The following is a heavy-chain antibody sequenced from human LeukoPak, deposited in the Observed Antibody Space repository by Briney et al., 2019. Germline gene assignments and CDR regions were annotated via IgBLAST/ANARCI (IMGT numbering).Heavy chain of an antibody. V-gene: IGHV3-23*01. Sequence: PGRSLRLSCAASGFTFDDYAMHWVRQAPGKGLEWVSAIIPSRATYYADSVKGRFTISRDNSKNTLSLQMNSLRAEDTAVYYCAKDDGYNTYNQYDYWGQGTLVTVSS. CDR2: IIPSRAT. J-gene: IGHJ4*02. CDR3: AKDDGYNTYNQYDY. D-gene: IGHD5-24*01. CDR1: GFTFDDYA.